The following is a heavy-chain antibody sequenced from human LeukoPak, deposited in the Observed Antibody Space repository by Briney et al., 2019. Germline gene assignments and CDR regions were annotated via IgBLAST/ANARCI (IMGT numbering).Heavy chain of an antibody. CDR3: ARQGYGSGSYYAFDI. Sequence: GESLKISCKGSGYSFTSYWIGWVRQMPGKGLEWMGIIYPGDSDTRYSPSFQGQVTISADKSISTAYLQWSSLKASDTAMYYCARQGYGSGSYYAFDIWGQGTMVTVSS. CDR2: IYPGDSDT. D-gene: IGHD3-10*01. CDR1: GYSFTSYW. J-gene: IGHJ3*02. V-gene: IGHV5-51*01.